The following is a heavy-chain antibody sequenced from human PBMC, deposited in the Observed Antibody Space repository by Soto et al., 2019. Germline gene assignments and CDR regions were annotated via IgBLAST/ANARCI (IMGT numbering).Heavy chain of an antibody. D-gene: IGHD2-2*01. CDR1: GGSISSSSYY. CDR2: IYYSGST. CDR3: ARHQYCSSTSCYLREYYYYYMDV. Sequence: SETLSLTCTVSGGSISSSSYYWGWIRQPPGKGLEWIGSIYYSGSTYYNPSLKCRVTISVDTSKNQFSLKLSSVTAADTAVYYCARHQYCSSTSCYLREYYYYYMDVWGKGTTVTVSS. V-gene: IGHV4-39*01. J-gene: IGHJ6*03.